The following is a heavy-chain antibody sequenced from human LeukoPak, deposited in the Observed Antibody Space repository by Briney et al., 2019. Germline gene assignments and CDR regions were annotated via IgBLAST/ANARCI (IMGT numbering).Heavy chain of an antibody. CDR2: ISDTVATT. CDR3: AKDTSIGRYCTNGVCSPFDY. V-gene: IGHV3-23*01. Sequence: GGSLRLSCAGSGLIFSSYPMSWVRQAPGRGLEGVQPISDTVATTYDADSVKGRFTISRDNSRSTLYLQMNSLRAEDTALYYCAKDTSIGRYCTNGVCSPFDYWGQGTLVTVSS. CDR1: GLIFSSYP. J-gene: IGHJ4*02. D-gene: IGHD2-8*01.